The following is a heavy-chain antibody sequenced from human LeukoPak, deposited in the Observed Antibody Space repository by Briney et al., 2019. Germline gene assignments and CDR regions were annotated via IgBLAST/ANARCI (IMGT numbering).Heavy chain of an antibody. J-gene: IGHJ4*02. CDR1: GFVFGHSW. Sequence: GGSLRLSCEASGFVFGHSWMSWVRQAPGKGLEWVANINLDGSEINYLDSLTGRLTVSRDSAKDSLYLQMNGLRAEDTAVYFCVRDRGYSTFDYWGQGTLVTVSS. CDR3: VRDRGYSTFDY. CDR2: INLDGSEI. V-gene: IGHV3-7*03. D-gene: IGHD3-22*01.